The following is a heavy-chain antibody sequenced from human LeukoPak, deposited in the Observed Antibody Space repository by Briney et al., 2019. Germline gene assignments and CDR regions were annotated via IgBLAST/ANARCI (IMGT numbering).Heavy chain of an antibody. V-gene: IGHV4-31*03. CDR3: ARFPRDIVVVPAAITNSGAFDI. CDR2: IYYSGST. J-gene: IGHJ3*02. CDR1: GGSISSGGYY. D-gene: IGHD2-2*01. Sequence: SETLSLTCTVSGGSISSGGYYWSWSRQHPGKGLEWIGYIYYSGSTYYNPSLKSRVTISVDTSKNQFSLKLSSVTAANTAVYYCARFPRDIVVVPAAITNSGAFDIWGQGTMVTVSS.